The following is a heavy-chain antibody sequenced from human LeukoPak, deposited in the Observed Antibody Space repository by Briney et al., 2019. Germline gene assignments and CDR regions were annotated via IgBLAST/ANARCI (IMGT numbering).Heavy chain of an antibody. V-gene: IGHV3-74*01. Sequence: GGSLRLSCAASGFTFSSYWMHWVRQAPGKGLVWVSRINSDGSSTSYADSVKGRFTISRDNAKNTLYLQMNSLRAEDTAVYYCGRGGTYDILTGYPGAPFDYWGQGTLVTVSS. CDR2: INSDGSST. CDR1: GFTFSSYW. D-gene: IGHD3-9*01. CDR3: GRGGTYDILTGYPGAPFDY. J-gene: IGHJ4*02.